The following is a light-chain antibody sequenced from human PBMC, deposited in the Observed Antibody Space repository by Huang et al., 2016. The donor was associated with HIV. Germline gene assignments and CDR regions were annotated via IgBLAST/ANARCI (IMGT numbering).Light chain of an antibody. V-gene: IGKV3-15*01. CDR2: GST. J-gene: IGKJ4*01. CDR1: QSVGGT. CDR3: QQYNNWHLT. Sequence: IVMTQTPATLPVSPGGRATLSCRASQSVGGTMAWYQQKPGQAPRLIIYGSTTRAAGVPARFSGSGSGTDFTLTISNLQSEDFAVYYCQQYNNWHLTFGGGTTV.